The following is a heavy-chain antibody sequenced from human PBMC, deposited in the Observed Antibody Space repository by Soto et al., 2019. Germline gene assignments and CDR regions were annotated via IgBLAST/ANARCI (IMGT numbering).Heavy chain of an antibody. V-gene: IGHV3-30-3*01. CDR3: ARGEISPWYFDY. D-gene: IGHD2-21*01. CDR2: ISYDGSNK. Sequence: QPGGSLRLSCAASGFTFSSYAMHWVRQAPGKGLEWVAVISYDGSNKYYADSVKGRFTISRDNSKNTLYLQMNSLRAEDTAVYYCARGEISPWYFDYWGQGTLVTVSS. CDR1: GFTFSSYA. J-gene: IGHJ4*02.